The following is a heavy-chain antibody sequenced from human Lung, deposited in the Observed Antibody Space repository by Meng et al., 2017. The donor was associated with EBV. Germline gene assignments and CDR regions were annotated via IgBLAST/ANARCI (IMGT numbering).Heavy chain of an antibody. Sequence: RRLQVTGPGLGKASAILSLTCPVSGGSLSSSSYYWGWIRQPPGEGLEWIGCVVYSGTTYYTSSLKSRVSISVDTSKNQFSLKLSSVTDADTAVYYCARHHHSPTFDYWGQGTLVTVSS. V-gene: IGHV4-39*01. CDR1: GGSLSSSSYY. CDR3: ARHHHSPTFDY. D-gene: IGHD1-14*01. CDR2: VVYSGTT. J-gene: IGHJ4*02.